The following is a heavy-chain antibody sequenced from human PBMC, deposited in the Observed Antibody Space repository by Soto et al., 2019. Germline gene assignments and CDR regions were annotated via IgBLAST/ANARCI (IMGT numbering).Heavy chain of an antibody. D-gene: IGHD3-16*01. CDR3: ARDSCYGQCKAFDI. V-gene: IGHV4-59*12. Sequence: PSETLSQTCFGASFGTYYWSWIRQPPVKCLAWLGYIFSSEHFKYNPSLKSRVTILVDKSKNQFSLKLSPVTAADTAVYYCARDSCYGQCKAFDIWGQGTMVT. CDR2: IFSSEHF. CDR1: GASFGTYY. J-gene: IGHJ3*02.